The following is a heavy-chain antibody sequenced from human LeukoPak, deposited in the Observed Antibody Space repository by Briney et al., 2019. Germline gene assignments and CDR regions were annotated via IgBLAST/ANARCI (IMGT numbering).Heavy chain of an antibody. CDR3: ARDILYDSSGYPLDY. D-gene: IGHD3-22*01. Sequence: ASVKVSCKASGGTFSSYAISWVRQAPGQGLEWMGGIIPIFGTANYAQKFQGRVTITADESTSTAYMELSSLRSEDTAVYYCARDILYDSSGYPLDYWGQGTLVTVSS. J-gene: IGHJ4*02. CDR1: GGTFSSYA. CDR2: IIPIFGTA. V-gene: IGHV1-69*13.